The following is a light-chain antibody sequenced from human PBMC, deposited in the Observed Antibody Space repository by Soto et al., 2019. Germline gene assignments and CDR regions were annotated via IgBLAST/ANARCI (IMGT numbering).Light chain of an antibody. CDR3: QQYGSSPGVT. CDR2: DAS. Sequence: GERATLSCRASQSGSSSSLAWYQQKPGQAPRLLIYDASSRATGIPDRFSGSGSGTDFTLTISRLDPEDFAVYYCQQYGSSPGVTFGQGTRLEIK. CDR1: QSGSSSS. V-gene: IGKV3-20*01. J-gene: IGKJ5*01.